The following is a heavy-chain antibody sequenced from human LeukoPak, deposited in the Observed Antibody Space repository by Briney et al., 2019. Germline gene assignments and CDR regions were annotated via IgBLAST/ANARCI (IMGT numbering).Heavy chain of an antibody. Sequence: ASVKVSCKASGSTFNNYYVHWVRQAPGQGLEWMGWIDPNRGATNYARKFQDRVTMTRDTSINTDYMDLSRLRPNDTAVYYCAREGGSYYGTGSYGSRFFWLNSRGQGTLVTVSS. V-gene: IGHV1-2*02. CDR1: GSTFNNYY. J-gene: IGHJ5*01. CDR2: IDPNRGAT. CDR3: AREGGSYYGTGSYGSRFFWLNS. D-gene: IGHD3-10*01.